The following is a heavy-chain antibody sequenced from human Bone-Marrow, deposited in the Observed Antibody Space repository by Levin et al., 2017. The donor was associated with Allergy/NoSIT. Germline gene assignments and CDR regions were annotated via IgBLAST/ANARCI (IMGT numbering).Heavy chain of an antibody. CDR3: ARSWNIVATIYDY. V-gene: IGHV1-2*02. D-gene: IGHD5-12*01. Sequence: ASVKVSCKASGYTFTGYYMHWVRQAPGQGLEWMGWINPNSGGTNYAQKFQGRVTMTRDTSISTAYMELSRLRSDDTAVYYCARSWNIVATIYDYWGQGTLVTVSS. CDR2: INPNSGGT. J-gene: IGHJ4*02. CDR1: GYTFTGYY.